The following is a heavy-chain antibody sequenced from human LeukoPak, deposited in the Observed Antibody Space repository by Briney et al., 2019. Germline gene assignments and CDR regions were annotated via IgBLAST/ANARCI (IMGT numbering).Heavy chain of an antibody. CDR3: ARAPYSSSLYYYYQDV. CDR1: GGTFSSYA. J-gene: IGHJ6*03. CDR2: IIPIFGTA. V-gene: IGHV1-69*01. D-gene: IGHD6-6*01. Sequence: ASVKFSCKASGGTFSSYAISWVRQAPGQGLEWMGGIIPIFGTANYAQKFQGRVTITADESTSTAYMELSSLRSEDTAVYYCARAPYSSSLYYYYQDVWGKGAPVTVSS.